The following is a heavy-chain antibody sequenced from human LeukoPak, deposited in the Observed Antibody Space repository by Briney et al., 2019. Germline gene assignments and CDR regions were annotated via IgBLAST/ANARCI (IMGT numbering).Heavy chain of an antibody. CDR2: IDPSDSYT. Sequence: GESLKISCTGSGYSFTSYWINWVRQMPGKGLGWMGRIDPSDSYTNYSPSFQGRVTISADKSISTAYLQWSSLKTSDTAMYYCARGVQEGWFDPWGQGTLVTVSS. D-gene: IGHD1-1*01. CDR1: GYSFTSYW. J-gene: IGHJ5*02. V-gene: IGHV5-10-1*01. CDR3: ARGVQEGWFDP.